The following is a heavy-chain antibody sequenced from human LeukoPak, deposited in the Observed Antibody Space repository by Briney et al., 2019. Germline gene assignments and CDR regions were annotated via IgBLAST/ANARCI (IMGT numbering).Heavy chain of an antibody. J-gene: IGHJ4*02. V-gene: IGHV3-23*01. D-gene: IGHD3-22*01. Sequence: GGSLRLSCAASGFTFSSYDMKWVRQAPGKELDWVSSISDSGGNTYYADSVKGRFTISRDNSKNTLHLQMNSLRVEDTAVYYCAKASSPMTVVVTQDYWGQGTLVTVSS. CDR1: GFTFSSYD. CDR2: ISDSGGNT. CDR3: AKASSPMTVVVTQDY.